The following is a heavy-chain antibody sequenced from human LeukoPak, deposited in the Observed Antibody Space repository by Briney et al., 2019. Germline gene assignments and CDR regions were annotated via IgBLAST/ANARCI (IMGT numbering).Heavy chain of an antibody. Sequence: PSETPSLTCAVSGGSFSVYYWSWIRQPPGKGLEWIGEVNHLGRTNYNPSLKSRVTMSLDTSKKEVSLKLTSVTAADTAVYYCARGSASGIYPIDYWGQGTLVTVPS. CDR3: ARGSASGIYPIDY. V-gene: IGHV4-34*01. J-gene: IGHJ4*02. CDR2: VNHLGRT. D-gene: IGHD6-19*01. CDR1: GGSFSVYY.